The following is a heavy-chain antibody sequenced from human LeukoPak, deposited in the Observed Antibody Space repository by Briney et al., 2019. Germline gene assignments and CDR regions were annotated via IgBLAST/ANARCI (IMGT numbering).Heavy chain of an antibody. V-gene: IGHV1-8*01. CDR3: ARETGAGSSWYSRSWFDP. D-gene: IGHD6-13*01. Sequence: ASVKVSCKASGYTFTSYDINWVRQATGQGLEWMGWMNPNSGNTGYAQKFQGRVTMTRNTSISTAYMELSSLRSEDTAVYYCARETGAGSSWYSRSWFDPWGQGTLVTVSS. CDR1: GYTFTSYD. CDR2: MNPNSGNT. J-gene: IGHJ5*02.